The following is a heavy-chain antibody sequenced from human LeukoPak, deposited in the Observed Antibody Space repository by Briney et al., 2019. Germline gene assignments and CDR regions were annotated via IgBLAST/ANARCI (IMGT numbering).Heavy chain of an antibody. CDR3: ARPRVVGATGSLWIPFDY. CDR1: GYTFTSYY. D-gene: IGHD1-26*01. CDR2: INPSGGST. J-gene: IGHJ4*02. Sequence: ASVKVSCKASGYTFTSYYMHWVRQAPGQGLEWMGIINPSGGSTSYAQKFQGRVTMTRDTSTSTVYMELSSLRSEDTAVYYCARPRVVGATGSLWIPFDYWGQGTLVTVSS. V-gene: IGHV1-46*01.